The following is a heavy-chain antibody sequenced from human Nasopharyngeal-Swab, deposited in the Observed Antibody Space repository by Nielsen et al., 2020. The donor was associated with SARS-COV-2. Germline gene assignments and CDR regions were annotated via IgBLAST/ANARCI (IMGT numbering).Heavy chain of an antibody. J-gene: IGHJ4*02. CDR3: AGGNSADH. D-gene: IGHD4-23*01. CDR1: GFTFGNYW. CDR2: IKEDGSEK. V-gene: IGHV3-7*03. Sequence: GESLKISCAASGFTFGNYWMSWVRQAPGKRLEWVANIKEDGSEKDYVDSVKGRFTISRDNIKNSLYLQMNSLRVEDTAVYYCAGGNSADHWGQGTPVTVSS.